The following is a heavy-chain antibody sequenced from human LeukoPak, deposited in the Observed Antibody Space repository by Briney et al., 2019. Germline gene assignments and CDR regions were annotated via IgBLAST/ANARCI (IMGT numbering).Heavy chain of an antibody. Sequence: ASVKVSCKASGYTFTGYYMHWVRQAPGQGLEWMGWINPNSGGTNYAQKFQGRVTMTRDTSISTAYMELSRLRSDDTAVYYCASVRLSAAAGTFDYWGQGTLVTVSS. CDR3: ASVRLSAAAGTFDY. CDR1: GYTFTGYY. CDR2: INPNSGGT. D-gene: IGHD6-13*01. V-gene: IGHV1-2*02. J-gene: IGHJ4*02.